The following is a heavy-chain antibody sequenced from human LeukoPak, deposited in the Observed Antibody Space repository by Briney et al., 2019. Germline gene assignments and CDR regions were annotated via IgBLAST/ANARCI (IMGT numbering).Heavy chain of an antibody. V-gene: IGHV4-39*01. Sequence: PSETLSLTCTVSGGSISSSSYYWGWIRQPPGKGLEWIGSDYYSGSTYYNPSLKSRVTISVDTSKNQFSLKLSSVTAADTAVYYCARRPVVPAARGVESLDYWGQGTLVTVSS. D-gene: IGHD2-2*01. CDR2: DYYSGST. CDR1: GGSISSSSYY. J-gene: IGHJ4*02. CDR3: ARRPVVPAARGVESLDY.